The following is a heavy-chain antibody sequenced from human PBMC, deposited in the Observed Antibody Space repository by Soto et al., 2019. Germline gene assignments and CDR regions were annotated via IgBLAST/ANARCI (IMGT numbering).Heavy chain of an antibody. CDR1: GFTFSSYG. Sequence: PGGSLRLSCAASGFTFSSYGMHWVRQAPGKGLEWVAVIWYDGSNKCYADSVKGRFTISRDNSKNTLYLQMNSLRAEDTAVYYCARDKRGSSNWFDPWGQGTQVTVSS. CDR3: ARDKRGSSNWFDP. D-gene: IGHD3-10*01. J-gene: IGHJ5*02. V-gene: IGHV3-33*01. CDR2: IWYDGSNK.